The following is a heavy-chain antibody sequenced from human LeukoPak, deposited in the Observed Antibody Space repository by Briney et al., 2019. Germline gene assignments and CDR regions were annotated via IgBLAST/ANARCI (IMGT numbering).Heavy chain of an antibody. CDR2: ISSSGSTI. D-gene: IGHD5-18*01. V-gene: IGHV3-11*04. Sequence: GGSLRLSCAASRFPFSDYYMIWMRQAPGKGLEGVSYISSSGSTIYYADSVKGRFTISRDNAKNSLYLQMNSLRAEDTAVYYCARAIQLYAFDIWGQGTMVTVSS. J-gene: IGHJ3*02. CDR3: ARAIQLYAFDI. CDR1: RFPFSDYY.